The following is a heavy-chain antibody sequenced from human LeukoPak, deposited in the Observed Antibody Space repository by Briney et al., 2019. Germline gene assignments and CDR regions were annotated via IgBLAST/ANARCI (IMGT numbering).Heavy chain of an antibody. CDR1: GGSISSGGYS. J-gene: IGHJ5*02. V-gene: IGHV4-30-2*01. CDR2: IYHSGST. CDR3: ASAYCSSTSCSFGP. Sequence: SQTLSLTCAVSGGSISSGGYSWSWIRQPPGKGLEWIGYIYHSGSTYYNPSLKSRVTISVDRSKNQFSLKLSSVTAADTAVYYCASAYCSSTSCSFGPWGQGTLVTVSS. D-gene: IGHD2-2*01.